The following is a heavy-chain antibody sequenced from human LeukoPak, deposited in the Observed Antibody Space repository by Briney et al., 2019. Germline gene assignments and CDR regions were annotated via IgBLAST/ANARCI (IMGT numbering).Heavy chain of an antibody. Sequence: GGSLRLSCAASGFTFSNYEMNWVRQAPGKGLEWVSYISSSGSTIYYADPVKGRFTISRDSAKNSLYLQMSSLRAEDTAVYYCASGILTGYYRGDAFDIWGQGTMVTVSS. CDR3: ASGILTGYYRGDAFDI. CDR2: ISSSGSTI. J-gene: IGHJ3*02. CDR1: GFTFSNYE. V-gene: IGHV3-48*03. D-gene: IGHD3-9*01.